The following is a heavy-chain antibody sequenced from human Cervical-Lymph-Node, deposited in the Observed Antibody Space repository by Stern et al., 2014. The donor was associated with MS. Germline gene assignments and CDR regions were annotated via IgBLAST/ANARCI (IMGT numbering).Heavy chain of an antibody. Sequence: QVQLVQSGAEVKKPGSSVKVSCKASGGTFSSYAISWVRQAPGKGLEWMGGIIPIFGTANYAQKVQGRVTITADESTSTAYMELSSLRSEDTAVYYCARARVDTAMDGIYYFDYWGQGTLVTVSS. CDR2: IIPIFGTA. CDR3: ARARVDTAMDGIYYFDY. CDR1: GGTFSSYA. J-gene: IGHJ4*02. D-gene: IGHD5-18*01. V-gene: IGHV1-69*01.